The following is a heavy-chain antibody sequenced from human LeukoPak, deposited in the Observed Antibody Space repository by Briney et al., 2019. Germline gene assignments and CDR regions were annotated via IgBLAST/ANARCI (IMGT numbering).Heavy chain of an antibody. CDR1: GFTFRSYW. CDR2: IKSDGSIT. Sequence: PGGSLRLSCAASGFTFRSYWMHWVRQAPGKGLVWVSRIKSDGSITTYADSVKGRFTISRDNAQNTLYLQMNSLRVEDTAVYYCTRDSESWTVTGPRFDYWGQGTLVTVSS. CDR3: TRDSESWTVTGPRFDY. V-gene: IGHV3-74*01. D-gene: IGHD6-19*01. J-gene: IGHJ4*02.